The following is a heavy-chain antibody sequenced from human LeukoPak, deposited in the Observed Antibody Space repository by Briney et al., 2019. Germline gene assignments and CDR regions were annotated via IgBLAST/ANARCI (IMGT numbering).Heavy chain of an antibody. J-gene: IGHJ5*02. CDR2: ISSSGSTI. Sequence: GGSLRLSCAASGFTFSDYYMSWIRQAPGKGLEWVSYISSSGSTIYYADSVKGRFTISRDNAKNSLYLQMNSLRAEDTAVYYCARQAFGSSGPGGRRNWFDPWGQGTLVTISS. V-gene: IGHV3-11*01. CDR1: GFTFSDYY. CDR3: ARQAFGSSGPGGRRNWFDP. D-gene: IGHD6-19*01.